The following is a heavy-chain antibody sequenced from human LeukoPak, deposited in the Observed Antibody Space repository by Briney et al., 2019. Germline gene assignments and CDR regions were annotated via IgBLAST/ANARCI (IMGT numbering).Heavy chain of an antibody. CDR3: AKGFTDAFDI. Sequence: PGGSLRLSCAASGFTFSRYAMSWVRQAPGKGLEWVSAISGSGGSTYYADSVKGRFTISRDNSKNTLYLQMNSRRAEDTAVYYCAKGFTDAFDIWGQGTMVTVSS. J-gene: IGHJ3*02. CDR1: GFTFSRYA. V-gene: IGHV3-23*01. CDR2: ISGSGGST.